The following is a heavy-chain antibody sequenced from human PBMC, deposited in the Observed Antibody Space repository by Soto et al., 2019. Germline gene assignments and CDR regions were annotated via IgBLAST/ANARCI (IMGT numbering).Heavy chain of an antibody. Sequence: EVQLVEFGGGLVQPGGSLRLSCEASGFTVSSNYMSWVRQAPGKGLEWVSVIYSGGVTYYADSVKGRFTISRHNSKNTLYLQINSLRAEDTAVYYCARALESGYYYFYMDVWGKGTTVTVSS. D-gene: IGHD3-3*01. CDR3: ARALESGYYYFYMDV. J-gene: IGHJ6*03. V-gene: IGHV3-53*04. CDR2: IYSGGVT. CDR1: GFTVSSNY.